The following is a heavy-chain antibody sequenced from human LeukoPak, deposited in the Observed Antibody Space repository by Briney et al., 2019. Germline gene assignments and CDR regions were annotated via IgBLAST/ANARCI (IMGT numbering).Heavy chain of an antibody. Sequence: GGSLRLSCAASGFTFSSYGMSWVRQAPGKGLEWVSAISGSGGSTYYADSVKGRFTISRDNSKNTLYLQMNSLRAEDTAVYYCAKDMRGYCSSTSCYGEYRYYYYYYMDVWGKGTTVTISS. CDR1: GFTFSSYG. V-gene: IGHV3-23*01. J-gene: IGHJ6*03. D-gene: IGHD2-2*01. CDR3: AKDMRGYCSSTSCYGEYRYYYYYYMDV. CDR2: ISGSGGST.